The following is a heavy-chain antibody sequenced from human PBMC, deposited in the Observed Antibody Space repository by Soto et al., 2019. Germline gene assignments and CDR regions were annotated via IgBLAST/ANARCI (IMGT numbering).Heavy chain of an antibody. CDR3: ASETWSAFDH. Sequence: EVQLVESGGDVVQPGGSLRLSCAASGINFNDYWMSWVRQAPGKGLEWVANIKEDGSSKYYVDSVKGRFTISRANAKNSLYLQMNIRRAEDTALYYCASETWSAFDHWGQGTPVTVSS. CDR1: GINFNDYW. D-gene: IGHD2-8*02. CDR2: IKEDGSSK. J-gene: IGHJ4*02. V-gene: IGHV3-7*03.